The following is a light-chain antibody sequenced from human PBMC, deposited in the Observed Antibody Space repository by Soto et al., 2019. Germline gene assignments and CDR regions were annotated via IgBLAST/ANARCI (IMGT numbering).Light chain of an antibody. CDR3: QQFNSYPL. Sequence: AIQLTESPSSLSASVGDRVTITCRASQGISSALAWYQQKPGKAPKLLIYDASSLESGVPSRFSGSGSGTDFTLTISSLQPEDFATYYCQQFNSYPLFGGGTKVEIK. CDR2: DAS. CDR1: QGISSA. V-gene: IGKV1-13*02. J-gene: IGKJ4*01.